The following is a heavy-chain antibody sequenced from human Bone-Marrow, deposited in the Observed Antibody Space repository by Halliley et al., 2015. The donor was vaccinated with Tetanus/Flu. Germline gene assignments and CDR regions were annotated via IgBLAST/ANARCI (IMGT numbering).Heavy chain of an antibody. CDR1: GFTFSFYE. CDR3: AKDAYNGSYIRPSEYFRS. CDR2: ISGGGGTI. J-gene: IGHJ4*02. Sequence: SLRLSCVASGFTFSFYEMNWVRQAPGEGLEWVSYISGGGGTIYYADSVKGRFIISRDNAKNSLYLQMDSLRAENTAVYYCAKDAYNGSYIRPSEYFRSRGQGTQVTVSS. V-gene: IGHV3-48*03. D-gene: IGHD1-26*01.